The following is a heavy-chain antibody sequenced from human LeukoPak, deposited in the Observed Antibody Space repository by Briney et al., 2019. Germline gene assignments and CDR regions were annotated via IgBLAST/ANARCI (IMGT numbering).Heavy chain of an antibody. Sequence: GGSMRLSCAASGFTFSTFAMTWVRQAPGKGLEWVSLISGSGGITYYADSVNGRFTISRDNSKNTLYLQMHSLRAEDTAVYYCAARPGEVAVPFDYWGQGTLVTVSS. CDR3: AARPGEVAVPFDY. CDR1: GFTFSTFA. D-gene: IGHD2-15*01. J-gene: IGHJ4*02. CDR2: ISGSGGIT. V-gene: IGHV3-23*01.